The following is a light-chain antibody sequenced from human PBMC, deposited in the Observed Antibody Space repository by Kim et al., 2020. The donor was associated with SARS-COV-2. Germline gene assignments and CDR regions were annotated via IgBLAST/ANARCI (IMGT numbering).Light chain of an antibody. J-gene: IGKJ2*01. CDR2: GAS. CDR1: QSVISNS. Sequence: EIVLTQSPGILSLSPGERATLSCRASQSVISNSLAWYQQKPGQAPRLLIYGASNRATGIPDRFSDSGSGTDFTLTISRLEPEDFAVYYCQQYGSSPPLYTFGQGTKVDIK. V-gene: IGKV3-20*01. CDR3: QQYGSSPPLYT.